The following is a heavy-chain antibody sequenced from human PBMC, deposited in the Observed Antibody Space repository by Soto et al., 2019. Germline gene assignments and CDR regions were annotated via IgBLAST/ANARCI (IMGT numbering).Heavy chain of an antibody. CDR3: ARDYSNSDGYLVAFDI. D-gene: IGHD2-8*01. Sequence: SETLSLTCAVSGDSISSNNWWSWVRQPPGKGLEWIGEINQRGTTSYTPSLESRVTISLDKSKNQFSLKLSSVTAADTAVYYCARDYSNSDGYLVAFDIWGQGTMVTVSS. J-gene: IGHJ3*02. CDR2: INQRGTT. CDR1: GDSISSNNW. V-gene: IGHV4-4*02.